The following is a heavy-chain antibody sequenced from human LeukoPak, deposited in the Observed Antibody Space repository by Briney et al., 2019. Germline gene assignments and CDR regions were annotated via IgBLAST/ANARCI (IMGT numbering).Heavy chain of an antibody. CDR2: ISYDGSNK. Sequence: PSETLSLTCTVSGGSISSSSYYWGWIRQAPGKGLEWVAIISYDGSNKYYADSVKGRFTISRDNSKNTLYLQMNSLRAEDTAVYYCAKDYYDYIWGSFSGDAFDIWGRGTMVTVSS. D-gene: IGHD3-16*01. J-gene: IGHJ3*02. V-gene: IGHV3-30*18. CDR1: GGSISSSS. CDR3: AKDYYDYIWGSFSGDAFDI.